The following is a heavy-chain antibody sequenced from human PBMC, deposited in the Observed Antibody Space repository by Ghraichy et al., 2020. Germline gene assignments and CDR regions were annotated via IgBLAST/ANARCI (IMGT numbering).Heavy chain of an antibody. CDR2: ISSNSRTT. CDR1: GFTFSSYS. V-gene: IGHV3-48*02. Sequence: GGSLKLSCAASGFTFSSYSMNWVRQAPGKGLEWVSYISSNSRTTYYADSVKGRFTISRDNAKNSLYLQMHSLRDENTAVYYCARERDDNWGTYRYTCDYWGQGTLVTVSS. D-gene: IGHD3-16*02. CDR3: ARERDDNWGTYRYTCDY. J-gene: IGHJ4*02.